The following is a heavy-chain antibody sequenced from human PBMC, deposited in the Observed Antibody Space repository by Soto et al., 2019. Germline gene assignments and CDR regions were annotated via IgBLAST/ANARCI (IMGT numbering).Heavy chain of an antibody. Sequence: EVQLVESGGGLVRPGGSLRLSCAAYGFTFSNAWMAWVRQAPGKGLEWVGRIKRLSNGGITEYAAPVKGRFSISRDDSKTTVHLQMDSLKTEDTAVYYCATDWGRDWGQGTLVTVSS. CDR2: IKRLSNGGIT. CDR1: GFTFSNAW. D-gene: IGHD3-16*01. V-gene: IGHV3-15*01. J-gene: IGHJ4*02. CDR3: ATDWGRD.